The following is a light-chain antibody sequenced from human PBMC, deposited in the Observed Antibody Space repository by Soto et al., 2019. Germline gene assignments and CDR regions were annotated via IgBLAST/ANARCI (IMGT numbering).Light chain of an antibody. J-gene: IGLJ1*01. CDR2: DVS. Sequence: QSALTQPASVSGSPGQSITISCTGTSSDVGGSNYVSRYQQHPGKAPKLMIYDVSNRPSGVSNRFSGSKSGNTASLTISGLQAEDEADYYCGSYSSSSTLYVFGTGTKVTVL. CDR1: SSDVGGSNY. V-gene: IGLV2-14*03. CDR3: GSYSSSSTLYV.